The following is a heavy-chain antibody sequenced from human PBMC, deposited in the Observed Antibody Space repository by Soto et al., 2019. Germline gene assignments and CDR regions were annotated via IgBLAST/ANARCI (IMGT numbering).Heavy chain of an antibody. D-gene: IGHD4-17*01. J-gene: IGHJ4*02. CDR1: GFTFSNYG. CDR2: ISYDGSKS. Sequence: QVQLVESGGGVVQPGGALRQSCAASGFTFSNYGMHWVRQAPGKGLEWVAFISYDGSKSSYADSVKGRFTISRDNSKNTLFLQMNSLRAEDTAVYFCTKEAVTKTLDYWGQGTLVTVSS. CDR3: TKEAVTKTLDY. V-gene: IGHV3-30*18.